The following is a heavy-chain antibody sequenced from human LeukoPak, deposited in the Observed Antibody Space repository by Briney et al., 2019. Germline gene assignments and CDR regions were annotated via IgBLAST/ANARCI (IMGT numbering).Heavy chain of an antibody. CDR3: AREDLYDYVWGSYRLNYFDY. J-gene: IGHJ4*02. Sequence: QPGRSLRLSCAASGFTFSSYAMHWVRQAPGKGLERVAVISYDGSNKYYADSVKGRFTISRDNSKNTLYLQMNSLRAEDTAAYYCAREDLYDYVWGSYRLNYFDYWGQGTLVTVSS. CDR1: GFTFSSYA. V-gene: IGHV3-30-3*01. D-gene: IGHD3-16*02. CDR2: ISYDGSNK.